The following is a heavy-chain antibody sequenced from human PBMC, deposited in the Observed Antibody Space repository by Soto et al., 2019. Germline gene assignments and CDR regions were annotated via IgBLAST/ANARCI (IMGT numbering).Heavy chain of an antibody. CDR1: GYTFTGYY. CDR3: ARAGSPSTIFRVVIISGDDAFDI. Sequence: ASVTVSCKASGYTFTGYYMHWVRQAPGQGLEWMGWINPNSGGTNYAQKFQGWVTMTRDTSISTAYMELSRLRSDDTAVYSCARAGSPSTIFRVVIISGDDAFDIWGQGTMVTVSS. CDR2: INPNSGGT. D-gene: IGHD3-3*01. J-gene: IGHJ3*02. V-gene: IGHV1-2*04.